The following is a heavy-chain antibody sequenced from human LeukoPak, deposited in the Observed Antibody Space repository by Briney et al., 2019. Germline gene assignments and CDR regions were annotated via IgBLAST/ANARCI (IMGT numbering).Heavy chain of an antibody. Sequence: GRSLRLSCAGSGFTFSSYAMSWVRQSPGKGLEWVSAISDSGDGTYYADSVRARFTISRDNSKNTVDLQMSSLRAEDTAVYYCAKAYPGIAAAGPLDYWGQGTLVTVSS. J-gene: IGHJ4*02. V-gene: IGHV3-23*01. CDR2: ISDSGDGT. CDR1: GFTFSSYA. CDR3: AKAYPGIAAAGPLDY. D-gene: IGHD6-13*01.